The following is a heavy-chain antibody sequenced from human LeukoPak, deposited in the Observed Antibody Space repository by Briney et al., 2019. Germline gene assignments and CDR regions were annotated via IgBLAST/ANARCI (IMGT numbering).Heavy chain of an antibody. Sequence: GGSLRLSCATSGFTFSTYGMHWVRQAPGKGLEWVAFVRYDGTDKFYAGSVKGRFTISRDNSKNTLYLQMNSLRAEDTAVYYCAKFHSSGWYDDYWGQGTLVTVSS. J-gene: IGHJ4*02. CDR1: GFTFSTYG. D-gene: IGHD6-19*01. CDR3: AKFHSSGWYDDY. V-gene: IGHV3-30*02. CDR2: VRYDGTDK.